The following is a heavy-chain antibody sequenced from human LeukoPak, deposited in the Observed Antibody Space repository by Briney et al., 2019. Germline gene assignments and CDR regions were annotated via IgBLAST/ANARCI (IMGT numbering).Heavy chain of an antibody. D-gene: IGHD5-24*01. CDR1: GYPFSNYD. CDR3: ARDPRDGYNLAGVFDY. Sequence: GASVKVSCKTSGYPFSNYDINWVRQATGQGLEWMGWINPHSGKTGYAQKFQGRVTMTTDTSASTAYMELSRLRSDDTAVYYCARDPRDGYNLAGVFDYWGQGTLVTVSS. CDR2: INPHSGKT. J-gene: IGHJ4*02. V-gene: IGHV1-8*01.